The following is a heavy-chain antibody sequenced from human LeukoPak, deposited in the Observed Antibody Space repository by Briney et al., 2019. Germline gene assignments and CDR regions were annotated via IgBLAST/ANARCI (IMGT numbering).Heavy chain of an antibody. CDR1: GDSFSRNY. CDR3: ARTVRGVDYYYGMDV. J-gene: IGHJ6*02. D-gene: IGHD3-10*01. Sequence: SETLSLTCTGSGDSFSRNYWSWIRQPPGKGLEWLGYIDHRGNTDYNPSLKSRVTFSMDRSKNQFSLKLTSVTAADTAVYYCARTVRGVDYYYGMDVWGQGTTVTVSS. V-gene: IGHV4-59*01. CDR2: IDHRGNT.